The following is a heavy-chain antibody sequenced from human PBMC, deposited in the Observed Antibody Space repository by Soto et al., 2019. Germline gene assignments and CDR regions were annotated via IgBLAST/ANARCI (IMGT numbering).Heavy chain of an antibody. D-gene: IGHD3-22*01. Sequence: SETLSLTCAVSGDSIIGIYHWAWIRQSPGRGLEWIASIYHGGSTYYNPSLNSRVTLSIDMTNNHVSLILNSVTAADTAVYYCARVGPWVPYYYDSSPYTFENWFDPWGQGTLVTVSS. J-gene: IGHJ5*02. CDR3: ARVGPWVPYYYDSSPYTFENWFDP. CDR2: IYHGGST. CDR1: GDSIIGIYH. V-gene: IGHV4-38-2*01.